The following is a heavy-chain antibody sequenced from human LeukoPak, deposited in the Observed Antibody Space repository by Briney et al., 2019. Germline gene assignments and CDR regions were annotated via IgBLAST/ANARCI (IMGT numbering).Heavy chain of an antibody. J-gene: IGHJ4*02. CDR1: GGFISSYY. CDR2: IYTSGST. D-gene: IGHD1-26*01. Sequence: PSETLSLTCTVSGGFISSYYWSWIRQPPGKGLEWIGYIYTSGSTNYNPSLKSRVTISVDTSKNQFSLKLSSVTAADTAVYYCARQVGPLDYWGQGTLVTVSS. V-gene: IGHV4-4*09. CDR3: ARQVGPLDY.